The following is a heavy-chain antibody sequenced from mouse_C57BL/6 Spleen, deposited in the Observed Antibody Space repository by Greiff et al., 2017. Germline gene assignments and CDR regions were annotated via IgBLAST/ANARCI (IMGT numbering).Heavy chain of an antibody. Sequence: VQLQQSGPELVKPGASVKISCKASGYAFSSSWMNWVKQRPGKGLEWIGRIYPGDGDTNYNGKFKGKATLTADKSSSTAYMQLSSLTSEDSAVYFCARSEEGQLRPDYWGQGTTLTVSS. CDR3: ARSEEGQLRPDY. CDR1: GYAFSSSW. D-gene: IGHD3-2*02. V-gene: IGHV1-82*01. J-gene: IGHJ2*01. CDR2: IYPGDGDT.